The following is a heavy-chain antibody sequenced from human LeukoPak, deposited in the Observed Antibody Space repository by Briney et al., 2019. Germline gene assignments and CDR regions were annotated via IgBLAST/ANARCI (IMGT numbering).Heavy chain of an antibody. CDR2: IYPDDSDT. CDR3: ARRGDVDTAMVGDFDY. Sequence: GESLKISCKASGYNFDHYWIAWVRQLPGKGLEWMGIIYPDDSDTKYSPSFQGQVTISVDKSLNTASLQWSSLKASDTAMYYCARRGDVDTAMVGDFDYWGQGTLVTVSS. D-gene: IGHD5-18*01. J-gene: IGHJ4*02. V-gene: IGHV5-51*01. CDR1: GYNFDHYW.